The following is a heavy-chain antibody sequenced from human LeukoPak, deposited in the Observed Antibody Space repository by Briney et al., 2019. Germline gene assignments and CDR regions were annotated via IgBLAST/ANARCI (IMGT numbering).Heavy chain of an antibody. CDR2: ISGSGGST. J-gene: IGHJ4*02. Sequence: GGSLRLSCAASGFTFSSYAMSWVRQAPGKGLEWVSAISGSGGSTYYADSVKGRFTISRDNSKNTLYLQMSSLRAEDTAVYYCAKAGFSSSSPYYFDYWGQGTLVTVSS. CDR1: GFTFSSYA. V-gene: IGHV3-23*01. CDR3: AKAGFSSSSPYYFDY. D-gene: IGHD6-6*01.